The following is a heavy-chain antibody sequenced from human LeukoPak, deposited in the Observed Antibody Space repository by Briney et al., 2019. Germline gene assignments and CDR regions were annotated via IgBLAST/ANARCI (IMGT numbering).Heavy chain of an antibody. V-gene: IGHV1-69*04. CDR1: GGTFSSYA. CDR2: IIPILGIA. J-gene: IGHJ3*02. D-gene: IGHD6-13*01. CDR3: AKLDSSKYAFDI. Sequence: ASVKVSCKASGGTFSSYAISWVRQAPGQGLEWMGRIIPILGIANYAQKFQGRVTITADKSTSTAYMELSSLRSEDTAVYYCAKLDSSKYAFDIWGQGTMVTVSS.